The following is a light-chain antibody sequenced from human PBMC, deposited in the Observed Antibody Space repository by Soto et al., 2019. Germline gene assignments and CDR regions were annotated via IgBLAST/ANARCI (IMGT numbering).Light chain of an antibody. CDR2: DVS. CDR1: RSDIGAYNF. J-gene: IGLJ2*01. Sequence: QSALTQPASVSGSPGQSITITCTGTRSDIGAYNFVSWYQQHPGEVPKLMLYDVSIWPSGVSNRFSGSKSGNTASLTISGLQAEDEADYYCTSWTTSTTMIFGGGTQLTVL. CDR3: TSWTTSTTMI. V-gene: IGLV2-14*03.